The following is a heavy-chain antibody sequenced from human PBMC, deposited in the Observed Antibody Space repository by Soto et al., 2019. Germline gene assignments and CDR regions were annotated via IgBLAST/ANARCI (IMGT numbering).Heavy chain of an antibody. CDR3: AKGGYNYGFLFDC. J-gene: IGHJ4*02. V-gene: IGHV3-23*05. CDR2: IDNSGGIT. CDR1: GFTFRTYV. Sequence: GGSLRLSCAASGFTFRTYVMSWVGHAPGKGLEWVSTIDNSGGITYYADSVKGRFTISRDNSKNTLYLQMNSLRAEDTAVYYCAKGGYNYGFLFDCWGQATLVTVSS. D-gene: IGHD5-18*01.